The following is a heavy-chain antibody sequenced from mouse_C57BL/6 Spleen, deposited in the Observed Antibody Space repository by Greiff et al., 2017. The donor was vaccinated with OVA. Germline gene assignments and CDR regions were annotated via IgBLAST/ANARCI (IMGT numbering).Heavy chain of an antibody. V-gene: IGHV1-5*01. D-gene: IGHD2-2*01. J-gene: IGHJ1*03. CDR3: TKDIYYGYDGYFDV. CDR1: GYTFTSYW. CDR2: IYPGNSDT. Sequence: VQLQQSGTVLARPGASVKMSCKTSGYTFTSYWMHWVKQRPGQGLEWIGAIYPGNSDTSYNQKFKGKAKLTAVTSASTAYMELSSLTNEDSAVYYCTKDIYYGYDGYFDVWGTGTTVTVSS.